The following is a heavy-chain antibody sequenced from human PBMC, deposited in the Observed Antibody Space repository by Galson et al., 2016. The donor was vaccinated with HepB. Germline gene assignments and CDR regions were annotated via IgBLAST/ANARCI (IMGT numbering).Heavy chain of an antibody. D-gene: IGHD2-2*01. CDR2: ITSDGSST. J-gene: IGHJ5*02. CDR1: GFTFSNYW. Sequence: SLRLSCAASGFTFSNYWMHWVRQAPGKGLVWVSRITSDGSSTTYEESVKGRFTISRDNAKNTLYLQMNSLRAEDTAVYYCARDRGSSTPFDPWGQGTLVTVSS. CDR3: ARDRGSSTPFDP. V-gene: IGHV3-74*01.